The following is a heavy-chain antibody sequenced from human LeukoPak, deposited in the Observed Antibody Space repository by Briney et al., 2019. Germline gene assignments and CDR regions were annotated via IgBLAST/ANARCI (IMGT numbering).Heavy chain of an antibody. CDR1: GYTFTGYY. V-gene: IGHV1-2*02. Sequence: ASVKVSCKASGYTFTGYYMHWVRQAPGQGLKWMGWINPNSGGTNYAQKFQGRVTMTRDTSISTAYMELSRLRSDDTAVYYCARAVSYYYDSSGYSADYWGQGTLITVSS. J-gene: IGHJ4*02. D-gene: IGHD3-22*01. CDR3: ARAVSYYYDSSGYSADY. CDR2: INPNSGGT.